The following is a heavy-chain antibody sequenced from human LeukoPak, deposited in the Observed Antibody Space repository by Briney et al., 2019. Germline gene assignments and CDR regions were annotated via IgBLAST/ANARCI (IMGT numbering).Heavy chain of an antibody. Sequence: GGSLRLSCVASGFTFTSYAMSWVRQAPGKGLEWFSAITGSGGSTYYADSVKGRFTISRDNSKNTLYLQINSLTVDDAALYYCARGGVYIGSFFDYWGQGTLVTVSS. CDR1: GFTFTSYA. CDR2: ITGSGGST. CDR3: ARGGVYIGSFFDY. V-gene: IGHV3-23*01. J-gene: IGHJ4*02. D-gene: IGHD1-26*01.